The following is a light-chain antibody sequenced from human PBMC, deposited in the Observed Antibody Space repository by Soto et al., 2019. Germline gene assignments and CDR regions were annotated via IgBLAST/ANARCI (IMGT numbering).Light chain of an antibody. Sequence: EIVLTQSPATLSLSPGERATLSCRASPSVSSYLAWYQQKPGQAPRLLIYDASNRATGIPARFSGSGSGTDFTLTISSLEPEDFAVYYRQQRSNWAGLTFGGGTKVEIK. J-gene: IGKJ4*01. CDR3: QQRSNWAGLT. CDR2: DAS. V-gene: IGKV3-11*01. CDR1: PSVSSY.